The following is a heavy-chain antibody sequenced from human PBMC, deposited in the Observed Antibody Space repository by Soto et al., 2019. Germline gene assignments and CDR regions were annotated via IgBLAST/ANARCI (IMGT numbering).Heavy chain of an antibody. CDR3: ARGPPGLIAAAGTVMNY. Sequence: SETLSLTCAVSGGSISSSNWWSWVRQPPGKGLEWIGEIYHSGSTNYNPSLKSRVTISVDKSKNQFSLKLGSVTAADTAVYYCARGPPGLIAAAGTVMNYWGQGTLVTVSS. CDR1: GGSISSSNW. V-gene: IGHV4-4*02. D-gene: IGHD6-13*01. CDR2: IYHSGST. J-gene: IGHJ4*02.